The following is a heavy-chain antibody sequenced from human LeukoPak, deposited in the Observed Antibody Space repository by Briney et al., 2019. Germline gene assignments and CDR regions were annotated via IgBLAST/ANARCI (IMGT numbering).Heavy chain of an antibody. CDR3: ARDSDSIRFLEWSYFDY. CDR2: IISSGSTI. Sequence: TGGSLRLSCAASGFTFSDYYMSWIRQAPGKGLGWVSYIISSGSTIYYAHSVKGRFTISRDDAKNSLYLQMNSLRAEDTAVYYCARDSDSIRFLEWSYFDYWGQGTLVTVSS. V-gene: IGHV3-11*04. J-gene: IGHJ4*02. CDR1: GFTFSDYY. D-gene: IGHD3-3*01.